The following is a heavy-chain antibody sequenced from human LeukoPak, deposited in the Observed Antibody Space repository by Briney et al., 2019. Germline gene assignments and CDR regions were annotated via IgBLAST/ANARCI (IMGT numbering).Heavy chain of an antibody. D-gene: IGHD3-22*01. Sequence: GGSLRLSCAASGLTFSSYSMNWVRQAPGKGLEWVSSISSSSSYIYYADSVKGRFTISRDNAKNSLYLQMNSLRAEDTAVYYCARSYDGSGYYWYYFDYWGQGTLVTVSS. J-gene: IGHJ4*02. V-gene: IGHV3-21*01. CDR2: ISSSSSYI. CDR3: ARSYDGSGYYWYYFDY. CDR1: GLTFSSYS.